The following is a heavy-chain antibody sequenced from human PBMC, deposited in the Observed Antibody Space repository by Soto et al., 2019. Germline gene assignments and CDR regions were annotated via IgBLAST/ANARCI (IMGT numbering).Heavy chain of an antibody. CDR1: GFTFDDYA. CDR2: ISWNSGSI. Sequence: GGSLRLSCAASGFTFDDYAMHWVRQAPGKGLEWVSGISWNSGSIGYADSVKGRFTISRDNAKNSLYLQMNSLRAEDTALYYCAKDMEGDILTGYHNYYGMDVWGQGTTVPVSS. V-gene: IGHV3-9*01. J-gene: IGHJ6*02. CDR3: AKDMEGDILTGYHNYYGMDV. D-gene: IGHD3-9*01.